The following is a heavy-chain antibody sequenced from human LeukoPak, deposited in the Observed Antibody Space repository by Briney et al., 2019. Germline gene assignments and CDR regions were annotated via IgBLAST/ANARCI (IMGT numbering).Heavy chain of an antibody. J-gene: IGHJ5*02. Sequence: SETLSLTCTVSGGSISSGSHYWSWIRQPAGKGLEWIGYIFYTGTTNYNPSLKSRVTISADTSKNQFSLKLTSVTAADTAVYYCATRPDIAATGPGWFDPWGRGTLVTVSS. D-gene: IGHD6-13*01. CDR1: GGSISSGSHY. CDR2: IFYTGTT. CDR3: ATRPDIAATGPGWFDP. V-gene: IGHV4-61*10.